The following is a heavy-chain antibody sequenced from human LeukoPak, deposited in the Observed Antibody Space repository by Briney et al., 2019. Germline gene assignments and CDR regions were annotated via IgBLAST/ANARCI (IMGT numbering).Heavy chain of an antibody. CDR1: GFTFSNYG. Sequence: QPGGSLRLACAVSGFTFSNYGMSWVRQAPGKGLEWVSVISSSGGSTYYADSVKGRFTISRDNSKNTLYLQMNGLRAEDTAVYYCAKDDDNNAKLLLDSWGQGALVTVSS. CDR2: ISSSGGST. J-gene: IGHJ4*02. D-gene: IGHD3-9*01. CDR3: AKDDDNNAKLLLDS. V-gene: IGHV3-23*01.